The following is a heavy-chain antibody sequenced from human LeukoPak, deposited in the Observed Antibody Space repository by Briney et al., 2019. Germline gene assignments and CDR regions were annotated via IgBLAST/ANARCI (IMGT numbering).Heavy chain of an antibody. Sequence: GGSLRLSCTVSGFPVSINSMSWVRQAPGKGLEWVSFIYSGGNTHYSDSVKGRFTISRDSSKNTLYLQMSSLRAEDTAVYYCARVGLGVGSGMKASGFDPWGQGTLVIVSS. CDR1: GFPVSINS. D-gene: IGHD3-10*01. CDR2: IYSGGNT. V-gene: IGHV3-53*01. CDR3: ARVGLGVGSGMKASGFDP. J-gene: IGHJ5*02.